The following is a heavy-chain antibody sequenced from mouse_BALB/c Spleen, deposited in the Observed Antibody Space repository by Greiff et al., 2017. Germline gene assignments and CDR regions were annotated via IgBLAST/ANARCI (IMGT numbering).Heavy chain of an antibody. Sequence: DVMLVESGGGLVKPGGSLKLSCAASGFTFSSYAMSWVRQTPEKRLEWVATISSGGSYTYYPDSVKGRFTISRDNAKNTLYLQMSSLRSEDTAMYYCARVGGNYDAMDYWGQGTSVTVSS. CDR3: ARVGGNYDAMDY. J-gene: IGHJ4*01. CDR1: GFTFSSYA. D-gene: IGHD1-1*02. V-gene: IGHV5-9-1*01. CDR2: ISSGGSYT.